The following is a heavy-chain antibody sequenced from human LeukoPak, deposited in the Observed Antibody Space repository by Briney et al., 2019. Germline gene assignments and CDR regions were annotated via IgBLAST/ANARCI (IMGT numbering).Heavy chain of an antibody. J-gene: IGHJ4*02. V-gene: IGHV4-34*01. CDR2: INHSGST. Sequence: PSETLSLTCAVYGGSFSGYYWSWIRQPPGKGLEWIGEINHSGSTNYNPSLKSRVTISVDTSKNQFSLKLSSVTAADTAVYYCARQGRWELYYFDYWGQGTLVTVSS. CDR3: ARQGRWELYYFDY. D-gene: IGHD1-7*01. CDR1: GGSFSGYY.